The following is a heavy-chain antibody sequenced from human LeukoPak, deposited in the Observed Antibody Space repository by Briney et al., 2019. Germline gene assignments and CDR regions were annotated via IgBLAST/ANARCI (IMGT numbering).Heavy chain of an antibody. V-gene: IGHV3-21*01. CDR2: ISSSSSYI. CDR3: ARDVDTAMARDYYYGMDV. Sequence: GGSLRLSCAASGFTFSSYSMNWVRQAPGKGLEWVSSISSSSSYIYYADSVKGRFTISRDYSRNTLYLQMNSLRAEDTAVYYCARDVDTAMARDYYYGMDVWGQGTTVTVSS. CDR1: GFTFSSYS. J-gene: IGHJ6*02. D-gene: IGHD5-18*01.